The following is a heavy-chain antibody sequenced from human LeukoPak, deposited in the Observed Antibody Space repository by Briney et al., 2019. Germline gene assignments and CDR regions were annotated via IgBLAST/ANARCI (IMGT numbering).Heavy chain of an antibody. CDR3: ARGHYYFDC. CDR2: ISASGGST. Sequence: GGSLRLSCAASGCTFSGYAMSWVRQAPGKGLEWVSGISASGGSTYYADSVKGRFTISRDSSKNTLSLQMNSLGGEDTAVYYCARGHYYFDCWGRGTMVTVSS. J-gene: IGHJ4*03. CDR1: GCTFSGYA. D-gene: IGHD3-3*02. V-gene: IGHV3-23*01.